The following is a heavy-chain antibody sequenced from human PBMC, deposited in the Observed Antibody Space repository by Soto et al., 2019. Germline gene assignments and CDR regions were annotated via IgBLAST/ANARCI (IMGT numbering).Heavy chain of an antibody. Sequence: GGSLRLSCAASGFTFRSFAMTWVRQAAGEGLEWVSTISNTDSPYYADSLKGRFTISRDNSKNTLYLQMNSLGAEDTAVYYCAKGGGRGLMGDSWGQGTLVTVSS. CDR3: AKGGGRGLMGDS. V-gene: IGHV3-23*01. D-gene: IGHD3-10*01. CDR2: ISNTDSP. CDR1: GFTFRSFA. J-gene: IGHJ4*02.